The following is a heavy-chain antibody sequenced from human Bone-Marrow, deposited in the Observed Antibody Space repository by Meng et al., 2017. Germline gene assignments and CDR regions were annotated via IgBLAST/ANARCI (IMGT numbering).Heavy chain of an antibody. CDR2: IYYSGST. CDR3: ASLYGVVGASWFDP. J-gene: IGHJ5*02. V-gene: IGHV4-31*03. CDR1: GGSISSGGYY. D-gene: IGHD1-26*01. Sequence: QVQLQESGPGLVKPSQTLSLPCTVSGGSISSGGYYWNWIRQHPGKGLEWIGYIYYSGSTYYNPSLKSRITISVDTSKNHFSLKLSSVTAADTAVYYCASLYGVVGASWFDPWGQGTLVTVSS.